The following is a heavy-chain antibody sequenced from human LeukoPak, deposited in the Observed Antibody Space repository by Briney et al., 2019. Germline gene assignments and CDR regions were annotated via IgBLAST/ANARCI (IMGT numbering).Heavy chain of an antibody. CDR3: AKPAESGYYLAAFDY. V-gene: IGHV3-23*01. J-gene: IGHJ4*02. CDR2: ISGSGGST. Sequence: PGGSLRLSCAASGFTFSSYAMGWVRQAPGKGLEWVSAISGSGGSTYYADSVKGRFTISRDNSKNTLYLQMNSLRAEDAAVYYCAKPAESGYYLAAFDYWGQGTLVTVSS. CDR1: GFTFSSYA. D-gene: IGHD3-22*01.